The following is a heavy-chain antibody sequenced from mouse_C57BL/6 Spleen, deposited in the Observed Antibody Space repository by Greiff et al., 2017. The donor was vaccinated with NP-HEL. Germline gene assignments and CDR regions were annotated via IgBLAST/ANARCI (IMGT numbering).Heavy chain of an antibody. CDR1: GFTFSSYA. D-gene: IGHD2-3*01. J-gene: IGHJ3*01. V-gene: IGHV5-4*01. Sequence: EVQLVESGGGLVKPGGSLKLSCAASGFTFSSYAMSWVRQTPEKRLEWVATISDGGSYTYYPDNVKGRFTISRDNAKNNLYLQMSHLKSEDTAMYYCARRDGYSAWFAYWGQGTLVTVSA. CDR2: ISDGGSYT. CDR3: ARRDGYSAWFAY.